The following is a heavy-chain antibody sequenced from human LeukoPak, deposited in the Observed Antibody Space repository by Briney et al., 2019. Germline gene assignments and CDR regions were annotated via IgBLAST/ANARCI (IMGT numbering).Heavy chain of an antibody. CDR1: GFSFRNYG. V-gene: IGHV3-30*18. J-gene: IGHJ4*02. CDR3: AKDGNIGREIYYFDY. CDR2: ISYDGSNK. Sequence: AGGSLRLSCAASGFSFRNYGMHWVRQAPGKGLEWVAVISYDGSNKYYADSVKGRFTISRDNSKNTLYLQMNSLRAEDTAVYYCAKDGNIGREIYYFDYWGQGTLVTVSS. D-gene: IGHD3-10*01.